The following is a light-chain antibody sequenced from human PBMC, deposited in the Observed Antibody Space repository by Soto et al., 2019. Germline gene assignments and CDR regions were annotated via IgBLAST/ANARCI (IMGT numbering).Light chain of an antibody. J-gene: IGKJ4*01. Sequence: IVMTQSPATLSVSPGERVTFSCRASQGINRKLAWYQHKAGQAPRLLISGASTGATGIPARFSGSGSGTEFTLTINSLQSEDSAVYYCQQHHTWPVTFGGGTKVDIK. CDR2: GAS. CDR1: QGINRK. CDR3: QQHHTWPVT. V-gene: IGKV3-15*01.